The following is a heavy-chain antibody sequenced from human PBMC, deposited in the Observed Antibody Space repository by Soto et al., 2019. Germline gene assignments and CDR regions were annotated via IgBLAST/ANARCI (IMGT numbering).Heavy chain of an antibody. V-gene: IGHV3-48*02. CDR3: ARDWKYCTNGVCYMGGNYYYGMDV. Sequence: EVQLVESGGGLVRPGGSLRLSCAASGFTFSSYSMNWVRQAPGKGLEWVSYISSSSSTIYYADSVKGRFTISRDNAKNSLYLQMNSLRDEDTAVYYCARDWKYCTNGVCYMGGNYYYGMDVWGQGTTVTVSS. D-gene: IGHD2-8*01. CDR2: ISSSSSTI. J-gene: IGHJ6*02. CDR1: GFTFSSYS.